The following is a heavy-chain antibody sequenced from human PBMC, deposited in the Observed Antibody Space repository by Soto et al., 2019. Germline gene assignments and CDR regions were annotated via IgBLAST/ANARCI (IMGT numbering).Heavy chain of an antibody. V-gene: IGHV4-39*01. J-gene: IGHJ4*02. Sequence: PSETLSLTCTVSGGSISSNSYSWAWFRQPPGKGLEGIGSMYYSGATYHNPSLQSRVTISVDTSKNQFSLHLSSVTAADTAVYYCARHAAYDSVWGKSDGSDYWGQGTLVTVSS. CDR1: GGSISSNSYS. CDR3: ARHAAYDSVWGKSDGSDY. D-gene: IGHD3-16*01. CDR2: MYYSGAT.